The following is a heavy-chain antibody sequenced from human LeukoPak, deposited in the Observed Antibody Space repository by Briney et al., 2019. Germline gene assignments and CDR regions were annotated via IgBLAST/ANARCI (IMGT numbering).Heavy chain of an antibody. CDR2: VSIGGSFI. CDR3: ARNKINTVTTGWYFDL. V-gene: IGHV3-21*01. Sequence: PGGSLRLSCAASGFTFNNYAMNWVRQAPGKGLEWVSFVSIGGSFIYYADSVKGRFTISRDDAKNSLYLQMNSLTAEDTAEYYCARNKINTVTTGWYFDLWGRGTLVSVSS. CDR1: GFTFNNYA. J-gene: IGHJ2*01. D-gene: IGHD4-17*01.